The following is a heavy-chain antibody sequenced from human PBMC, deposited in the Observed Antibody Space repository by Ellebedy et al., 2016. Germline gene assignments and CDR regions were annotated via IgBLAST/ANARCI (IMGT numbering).Heavy chain of an antibody. CDR3: ASYDYGGNSPFDP. V-gene: IGHV4-59*01. CDR1: GVSITNNY. J-gene: IGHJ5*02. Sequence: SETLSLXCTVSGVSITNNYWSWIRQPPGKGLEWIAYIYYTGNTEYNPSLKSRVTISVDTSKNQFSLKLNSVTAAETAVYYCASYDYGGNSPFDPWGQGTLVTVSS. CDR2: IYYTGNT. D-gene: IGHD4-23*01.